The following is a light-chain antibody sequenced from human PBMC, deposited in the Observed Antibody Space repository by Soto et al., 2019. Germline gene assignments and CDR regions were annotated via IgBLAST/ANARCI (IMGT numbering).Light chain of an antibody. CDR3: QQYNDWPLT. Sequence: EIVMTQSPVTLSVSPGERATLSCRASQSVSSNLAWYQQKPGQAPSLLIYGAFTRATGIPARFSGTGSGTEFTLTISSLQYEEFALYYCQQYNDWPLTFGQGTKVDI. CDR2: GAF. CDR1: QSVSSN. V-gene: IGKV3-15*01. J-gene: IGKJ1*01.